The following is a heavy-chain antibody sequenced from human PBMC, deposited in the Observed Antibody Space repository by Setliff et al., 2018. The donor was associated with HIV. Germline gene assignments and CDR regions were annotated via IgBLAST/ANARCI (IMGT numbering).Heavy chain of an antibody. CDR3: VRHNPTVVTDGYDI. CDR1: GGSTTSSTYY. V-gene: IGHV4-39*01. D-gene: IGHD2-21*02. J-gene: IGHJ3*02. Sequence: PSETLSLTCTVSGGSTTSSTYYWGWIRQPPGRGLEWIGSVSYTGRTCYNPSLKSRVTISIDTSRNQFSLNLSSVTAADTAVYYCVRHNPTVVTDGYDIWGQGTKVTVSS. CDR2: VSYTGRT.